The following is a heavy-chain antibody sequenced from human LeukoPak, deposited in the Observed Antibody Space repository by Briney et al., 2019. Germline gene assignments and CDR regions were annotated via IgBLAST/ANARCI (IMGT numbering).Heavy chain of an antibody. J-gene: IGHJ4*02. V-gene: IGHV3-23*01. CDR1: GITLSNYG. D-gene: IGHD3-22*01. Sequence: PGGSLRLSCAVSGITLSNYGMSWVRQAPGKGLEWVAGISGSGGSTNYADSVKGRFTISRDNPKNTLHLQMNSQRAEDTAVYFCAKRGVVIRVILVGFHKEAYYFDSWGQGALVTVSS. CDR3: AKRGVVIRVILVGFHKEAYYFDS. CDR2: ISGSGGST.